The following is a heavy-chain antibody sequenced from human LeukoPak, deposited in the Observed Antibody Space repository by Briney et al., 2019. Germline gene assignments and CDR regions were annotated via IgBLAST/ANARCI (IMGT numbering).Heavy chain of an antibody. V-gene: IGHV1-18*01. CDR3: ASARYGSGPWEGY. CDR2: ISAYNGNT. Sequence: ASVKVSCKASGYTFTSYGISWVRQAPGQGLEWMGWISAYNGNTNYAENVQGRVTMTTDTSTSTAYMELRSLRSDDTAVDYCASARYGSGPWEGYWGQGSLVTVSS. J-gene: IGHJ4*02. CDR1: GYTFTSYG. D-gene: IGHD3-10*01.